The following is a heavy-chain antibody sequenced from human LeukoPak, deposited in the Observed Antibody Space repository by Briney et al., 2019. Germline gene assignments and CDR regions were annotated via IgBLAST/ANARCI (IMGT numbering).Heavy chain of an antibody. Sequence: GGALRLSCAASGFTFSSYAMTWVRQAPGKGLEWVSSIDASGGSTYYADSVKGRFTISRDNSKNTFFLQMNTLRAADTAVYYCAKGSGSGWYGWFAPWGQGTLVTVSS. CDR3: AKGSGSGWYGWFAP. CDR2: IDASGGST. J-gene: IGHJ5*02. V-gene: IGHV3-23*01. D-gene: IGHD6-19*01. CDR1: GFTFSSYA.